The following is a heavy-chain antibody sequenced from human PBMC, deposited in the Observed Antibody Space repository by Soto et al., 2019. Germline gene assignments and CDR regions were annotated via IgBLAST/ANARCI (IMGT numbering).Heavy chain of an antibody. CDR2: INPNSGGT. D-gene: IGHD3-10*01. CDR3: ASTGNFGSGTSFRVDY. Sequence: GASVKVSCKASGYTFTGYYVHWVRQAPGQGLEWMGWINPNSGGTIYSQKFQGRVTMTRDTSINTAYMALSSLTFDDTAMYYCASTGNFGSGTSFRVDYWGQGTLVTVSS. V-gene: IGHV1-2*02. J-gene: IGHJ4*02. CDR1: GYTFTGYY.